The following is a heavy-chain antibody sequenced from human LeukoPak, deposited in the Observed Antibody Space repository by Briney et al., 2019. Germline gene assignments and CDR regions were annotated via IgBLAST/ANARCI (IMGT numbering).Heavy chain of an antibody. CDR2: TSTSGGSA. D-gene: IGHD1-26*01. J-gene: IGHJ4*02. Sequence: GGSLRLSCAASGFTFSNNAMSWVRQAPGKGLEWVSATSTSGGSAYYADSVKGRFTISRDNSKDTLYLQMDSLRADDTAVYYCARYSGSYYYPPAWDLWGQGTLVTVSS. CDR3: ARYSGSYYYPPAWDL. CDR1: GFTFSNNA. V-gene: IGHV3-23*01.